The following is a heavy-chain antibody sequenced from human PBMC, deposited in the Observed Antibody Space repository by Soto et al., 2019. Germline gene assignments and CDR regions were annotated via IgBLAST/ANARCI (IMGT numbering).Heavy chain of an antibody. J-gene: IGHJ6*02. V-gene: IGHV3-7*01. D-gene: IGHD3-9*01. CDR2: MKQDGSEK. Sequence: EVQLVESGGGLVQPGGSLRLSCAAAGFTFSNYWMSWVRQTPGKRLEWVANMKQDGSEKYYVDSVKGRFTISRDNAKNSLYLQMNSLRGEDTAVYYCARDGYDILTGYHIGGMDVWCQGTTVTVSS. CDR3: ARDGYDILTGYHIGGMDV. CDR1: GFTFSNYW.